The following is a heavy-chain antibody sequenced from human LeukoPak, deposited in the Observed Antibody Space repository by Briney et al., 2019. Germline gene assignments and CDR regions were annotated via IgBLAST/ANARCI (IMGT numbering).Heavy chain of an antibody. V-gene: IGHV4-59*01. CDR2: IYYSGST. J-gene: IGHJ4*02. CDR3: ARVMITFGGVRAHLGEEHYFDY. D-gene: IGHD3-16*01. CDR1: GGSISSYY. Sequence: SETLSLTCTVSGGSISSYYWSWIRQPPGKGLEWIGYIYYSGSTNYNPSLKSRVTISVDTSKNQFSLKLSSVTAADTAVYYCARVMITFGGVRAHLGEEHYFDYWGQGTLVTVSS.